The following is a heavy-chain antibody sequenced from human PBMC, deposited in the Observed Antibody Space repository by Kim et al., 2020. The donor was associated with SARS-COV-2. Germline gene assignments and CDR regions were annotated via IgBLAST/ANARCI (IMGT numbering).Heavy chain of an antibody. CDR1: GGSISSYY. Sequence: SETLSLTCTVSGGSISSYYWSWIRQPPGKGLEWIGYIYYSGSTNYNPSLKSRVTISVDTSKNQFSLKLSSVTAADTAVYYCARGADYDFWSGYYRSGGYGMDVWGQGTTVTVSS. J-gene: IGHJ6*02. D-gene: IGHD3-3*01. CDR3: ARGADYDFWSGYYRSGGYGMDV. CDR2: IYYSGST. V-gene: IGHV4-59*13.